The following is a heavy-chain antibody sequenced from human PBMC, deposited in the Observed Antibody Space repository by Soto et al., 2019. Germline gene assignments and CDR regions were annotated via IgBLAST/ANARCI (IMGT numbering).Heavy chain of an antibody. Sequence: ASVKVSCKASGYTFTGYYMHWVRQAPGQGLEWMGWINPNSGGTNYAQKFQGWVTMTRDTSTSTAYMELSRLRSDDTAVYYCARGDYYGSGSYQYYYYGMDVWGQGTTVTVSS. CDR3: ARGDYYGSGSYQYYYYGMDV. D-gene: IGHD3-10*01. J-gene: IGHJ6*02. CDR2: INPNSGGT. V-gene: IGHV1-2*04. CDR1: GYTFTGYY.